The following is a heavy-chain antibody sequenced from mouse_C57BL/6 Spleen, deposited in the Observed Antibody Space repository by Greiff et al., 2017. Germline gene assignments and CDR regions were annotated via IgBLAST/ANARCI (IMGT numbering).Heavy chain of an antibody. CDR3: ARKDYDGAWFAY. Sequence: VQLQQSGPELVKPGDSVKISCKASGYSFTGYFMNWVMQSHGKSLEWIGRINPYNGDAFYNQKFKGKATLTVDKSSSTAHMELRSLTSEDSAVYYCARKDYDGAWFAYWGQGTLVTVSA. D-gene: IGHD2-4*01. CDR1: GYSFTGYF. V-gene: IGHV1-20*01. CDR2: INPYNGDA. J-gene: IGHJ3*01.